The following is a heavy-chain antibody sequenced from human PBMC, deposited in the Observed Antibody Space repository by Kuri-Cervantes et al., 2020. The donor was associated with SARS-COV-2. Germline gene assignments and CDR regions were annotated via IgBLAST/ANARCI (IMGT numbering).Heavy chain of an antibody. D-gene: IGHD6-19*01. Sequence: ASVKVSCKVSGYTLTELSMHWVRQAPGKGLEWMGGFDPEDGETIYAQKFQGRVTMTRNTSISTAYMELSGLRSEDTAVYYCARGRARYSSGWLRPDILYYYMDVWGKGTTVTVSS. CDR2: FDPEDGET. CDR1: GYTLTELS. CDR3: ARGRARYSSGWLRPDILYYYMDV. V-gene: IGHV1-24*01. J-gene: IGHJ6*03.